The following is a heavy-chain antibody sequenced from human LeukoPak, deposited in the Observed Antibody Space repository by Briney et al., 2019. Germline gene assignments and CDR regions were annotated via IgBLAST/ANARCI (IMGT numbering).Heavy chain of an antibody. CDR3: AREDIVVVPAARLYYYYYYGMDV. J-gene: IGHJ6*02. Sequence: SQTLSLTCAISGDSVSSNSAAWNWIRQSPSRGLEWLGRTYYRSKWYNDYAVSVKSRITINPDTSKNQFSLQLYSVTPEDTAVYYCAREDIVVVPAARLYYYYYYGMDVWGQGTTVTVSS. CDR2: TYYRSKWYN. V-gene: IGHV6-1*01. CDR1: GDSVSSNSAA. D-gene: IGHD2-2*01.